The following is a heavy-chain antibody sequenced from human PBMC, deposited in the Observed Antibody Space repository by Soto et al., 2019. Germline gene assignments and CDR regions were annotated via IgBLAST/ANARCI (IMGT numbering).Heavy chain of an antibody. D-gene: IGHD6-13*01. CDR3: ARHGYSSSCYYYYYYGMDV. J-gene: IGHJ6*02. CDR2: MNPNRGNT. Sequence: QVQLVQSGAEVKKPGASVKVSCKASGYTFTSYDINWVRQATGQGREWMGWMNPNRGNTGYAQKFQGRVTMTRNNSISTAYMELSSLRSEDTAVYYCARHGYSSSCYYYYYYGMDVWGQGTTVTVSS. V-gene: IGHV1-8*01. CDR1: GYTFTSYD.